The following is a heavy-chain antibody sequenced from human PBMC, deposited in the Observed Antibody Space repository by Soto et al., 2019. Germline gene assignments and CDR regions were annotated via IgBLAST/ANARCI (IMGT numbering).Heavy chain of an antibody. CDR3: ARHPRIAVAGGYYYYYGMDV. D-gene: IGHD6-19*01. V-gene: IGHV4-39*01. Sequence: SETLSLTCTVSGGSISSSSYYWGWIRQPPGKGLEWIGSIYYSGSTYYNPSLKSRVTISVDTSKNQFSLKLSSVTAADTAVYYCARHPRIAVAGGYYYYYGMDVWGQGSTVTVSS. CDR2: IYYSGST. J-gene: IGHJ6*02. CDR1: GGSISSSSYY.